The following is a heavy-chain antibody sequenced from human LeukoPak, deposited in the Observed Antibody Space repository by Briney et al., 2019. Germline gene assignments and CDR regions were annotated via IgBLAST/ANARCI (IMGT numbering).Heavy chain of an antibody. Sequence: GGSLRLSCAASGFIFRSYAMSWVRQAPGKGLEWVSGISSSGGRTYYADSVKGRFTISRDNAKNSLYLQMNSLRAEDTALYYCAKAPYGDYGNYWYFDLWGRGTLVTVSS. V-gene: IGHV3-23*01. D-gene: IGHD4-17*01. CDR3: AKAPYGDYGNYWYFDL. CDR2: ISSSGGRT. CDR1: GFIFRSYA. J-gene: IGHJ2*01.